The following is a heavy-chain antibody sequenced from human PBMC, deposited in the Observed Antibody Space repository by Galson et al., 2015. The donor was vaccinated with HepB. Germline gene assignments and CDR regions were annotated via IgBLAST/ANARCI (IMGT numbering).Heavy chain of an antibody. Sequence: SLRLSCAASGLSVCDTYMSWVRQAPGKGLEWVSIIQADGTTHYGDSVRVRFTSARDNYRNTVFLQMNNRRAEDRGLYYCVRDRASFSCHSSGFCGYYGMDVWGQGTTVTVSS. J-gene: IGHJ6*02. CDR2: IQADGTT. CDR3: VRDRASFSCHSSGFCGYYGMDV. V-gene: IGHV3-66*01. D-gene: IGHD3-22*01. CDR1: GLSVCDTY.